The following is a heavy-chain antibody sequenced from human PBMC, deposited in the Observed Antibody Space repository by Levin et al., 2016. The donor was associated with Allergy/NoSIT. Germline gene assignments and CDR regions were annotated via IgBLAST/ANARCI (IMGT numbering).Heavy chain of an antibody. Sequence: WVRQAPGQGLEWMGWINPNSGGTNYAQKFRGWVTMTRDTSISTAYMELSRLRSDDTAVYYCARDLRNDYSNYLSTPRDYYYGMDVWGQGTTVTVSS. V-gene: IGHV1-2*04. D-gene: IGHD4-11*01. CDR3: ARDLRNDYSNYLSTPRDYYYGMDV. CDR2: INPNSGGT. J-gene: IGHJ6*02.